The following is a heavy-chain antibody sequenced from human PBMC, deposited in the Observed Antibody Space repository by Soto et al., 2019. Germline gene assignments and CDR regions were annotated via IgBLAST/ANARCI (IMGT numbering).Heavy chain of an antibody. Sequence: EVQLLDSGGGLVQPGGSLRLSCAASGFTFSNYAMTWVRQGPGKGLEWVSGLSGSGGRSYYADSVKGRFTISRDNSKSTLYLQMTSMRAEDTAVYYCAKAYFVWSSEQPYYFDYWGQGTLVTVSS. CDR3: AKAYFVWSSEQPYYFDY. J-gene: IGHJ4*02. CDR1: GFTFSNYA. CDR2: LSGSGGRS. V-gene: IGHV3-23*01. D-gene: IGHD3-16*01.